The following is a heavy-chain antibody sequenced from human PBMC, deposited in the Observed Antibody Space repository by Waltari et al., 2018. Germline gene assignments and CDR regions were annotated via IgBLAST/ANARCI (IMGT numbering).Heavy chain of an antibody. D-gene: IGHD6-19*01. J-gene: IGHJ4*02. V-gene: IGHV4-34*01. CDR1: GGSFTGYY. CDR2: INHSGST. CDR3: ARGWLGPFDY. Sequence: QVQLQQWGAGLLKPSETLSLTCAVYGGSFTGYYWCWIRQPPGKGLEWIGEINHSGSTNYNPSLKSRVTISVDTSKNQFSLKLSSVYAADTAVYYCARGWLGPFDYWGQGTLVTVSS.